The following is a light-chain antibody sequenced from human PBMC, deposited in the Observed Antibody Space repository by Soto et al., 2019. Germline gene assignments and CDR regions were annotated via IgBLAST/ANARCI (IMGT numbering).Light chain of an antibody. J-gene: IGKJ3*01. CDR1: QSVSSNY. CDR2: GAS. Sequence: EIVLTQSPGTLSVSPGERVTLSCRASQSVSSNYLDWYQQRPGQAPRLLIYGASYRATGIPDRFSGSGSGTDFTLTISRLEPEDFAVYYCQQYSSSPPEFTFGPGTKVDSK. CDR3: QQYSSSPPEFT. V-gene: IGKV3-20*01.